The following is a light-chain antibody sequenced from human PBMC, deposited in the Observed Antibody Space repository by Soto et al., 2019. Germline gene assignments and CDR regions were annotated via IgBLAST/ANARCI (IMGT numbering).Light chain of an antibody. CDR2: NSD. CDR1: SSNIGRNA. Sequence: QSALTQPPSASGTPGQRVTISCSGSSSNIGRNAVNWYQHLPGTAPKLLIYNSDQQPSGVPDRFSGSKSGTSASLAISGLQSDDEAEYYCAAWDDSLNGYIFGTATKLTVL. CDR3: AAWDDSLNGYI. J-gene: IGLJ1*01. V-gene: IGLV1-44*01.